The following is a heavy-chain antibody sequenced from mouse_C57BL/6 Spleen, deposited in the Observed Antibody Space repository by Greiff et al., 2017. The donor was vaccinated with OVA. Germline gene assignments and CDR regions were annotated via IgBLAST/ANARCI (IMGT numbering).Heavy chain of an antibody. J-gene: IGHJ2*01. CDR3: ARGDYGSSYGY. CDR1: GYTFTSYW. Sequence: VQLQQPGAELVRPGTSVKLSCKASGYTFTSYWMHWVKQRPGQGLEWIGVIDPSDSYTNYNQKFKGKATLTVDTSSSTAYMQLSSLTSEDSAVYYCARGDYGSSYGYWGQGTTLTVSS. D-gene: IGHD1-1*01. V-gene: IGHV1-59*01. CDR2: IDPSDSYT.